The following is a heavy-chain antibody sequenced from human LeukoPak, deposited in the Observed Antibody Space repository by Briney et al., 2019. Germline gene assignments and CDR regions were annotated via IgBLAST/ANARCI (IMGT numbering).Heavy chain of an antibody. V-gene: IGHV1-69*13. CDR1: GGTFSSYA. D-gene: IGHD6-6*01. J-gene: IGHJ6*03. Sequence: EASVKVSCKASGGTFSSYAISWVRQAPGQGLEWMGGIIPIFGTANYAQKFQGRVTITADESTSTAYMELSSLRSEDTAVYYCATGGIQLVPFWYMDVWGKGTTVTVSS. CDR2: IIPIFGTA. CDR3: ATGGIQLVPFWYMDV.